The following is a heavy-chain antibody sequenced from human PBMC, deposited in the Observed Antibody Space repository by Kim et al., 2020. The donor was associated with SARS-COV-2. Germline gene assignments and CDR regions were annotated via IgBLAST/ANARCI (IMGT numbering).Heavy chain of an antibody. V-gene: IGHV3-23*01. J-gene: IGHJ4*02. Sequence: YIDCVKGRFTISRDNSKNTMYLQMNNLRAADTALYFCARGVSYWGQGTLVTVSP. CDR3: ARGVSY.